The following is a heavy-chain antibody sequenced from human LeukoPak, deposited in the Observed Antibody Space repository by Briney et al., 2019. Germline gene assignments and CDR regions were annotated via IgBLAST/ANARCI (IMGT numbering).Heavy chain of an antibody. CDR3: ASPVVATHYYYGMDV. CDR2: ISSSSSTI. J-gene: IGHJ6*02. CDR1: GFTFSSYS. Sequence: GGSLRLSCAASGFTFSSYSVNWVRQAPGKGLEWVSYISSSSSTIYYADSVKGRFTISRDNAKNSLYLQMNSLRAEDTAVYYCASPVVATHYYYGMDVWGQGTTVTVSS. V-gene: IGHV3-48*04. D-gene: IGHD2-21*01.